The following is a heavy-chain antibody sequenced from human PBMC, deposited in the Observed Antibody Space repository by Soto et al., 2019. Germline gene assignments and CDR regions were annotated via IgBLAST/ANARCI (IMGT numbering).Heavy chain of an antibody. CDR1: GFTFSSYA. CDR2: ISSNGGST. Sequence: PGGSLRLSCAASGFTFSSYAMHWVRQAPGKGLEYVSAISSNGGSTYYADSVKGRFTISRDNSKNTLYLQMGSLRAEDMAVYYCARGPAGWLPSYYFDYWGQGTLVTVSS. D-gene: IGHD5-12*01. CDR3: ARGPAGWLPSYYFDY. J-gene: IGHJ4*02. V-gene: IGHV3-64*02.